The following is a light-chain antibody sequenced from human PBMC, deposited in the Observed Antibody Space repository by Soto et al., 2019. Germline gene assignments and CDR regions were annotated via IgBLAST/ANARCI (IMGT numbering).Light chain of an antibody. CDR2: AVS. V-gene: IGLV2-14*01. J-gene: IGLJ2*01. CDR1: SSDIGGYNY. CDR3: SSYKTSSTVVV. Sequence: QSVLTQPASVSGSPGQSITISCTGTSSDIGGYNYVSWYQQYPGKAPKLMIFAVSDRPSGVSNRFSGSKSGNTASLTISGLQAEDDADYDCSSYKTSSTVVVFGGGTKLTVL.